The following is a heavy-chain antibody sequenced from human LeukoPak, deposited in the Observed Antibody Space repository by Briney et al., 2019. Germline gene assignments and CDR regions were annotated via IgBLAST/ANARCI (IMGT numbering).Heavy chain of an antibody. CDR3: AKGIAGPYYYYGMDV. J-gene: IGHJ6*02. V-gene: IGHV3-9*01. D-gene: IGHD6-13*01. Sequence: GRSLRLSCAASGFTFDDYAMNWVRQAPGKGLEWVSGISWNSGSIGYADSVKGRFTISRDNAKNSLYLQMNSLRAEDTALYYCAKGIAGPYYYYGMDVWGQGTTVTVSS. CDR1: GFTFDDYA. CDR2: ISWNSGSI.